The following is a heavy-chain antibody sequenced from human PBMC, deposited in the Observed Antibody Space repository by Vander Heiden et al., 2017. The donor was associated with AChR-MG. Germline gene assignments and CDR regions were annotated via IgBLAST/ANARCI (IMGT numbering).Heavy chain of an antibody. CDR3: ARSPTQLVWSARAFDI. Sequence: QVQLVESGGGVVQPGRSLRLSFAASGLTFSSYAMHWVRQAPGKGLEWVAVISYDGSNKYYADSVKGRFTISRDNSKNTLYLQMNSLRAEDTAVYYCARSPTQLVWSARAFDIWGQGTMVTVSS. CDR2: ISYDGSNK. J-gene: IGHJ3*02. CDR1: GLTFSSYA. V-gene: IGHV3-30-3*01. D-gene: IGHD6-6*01.